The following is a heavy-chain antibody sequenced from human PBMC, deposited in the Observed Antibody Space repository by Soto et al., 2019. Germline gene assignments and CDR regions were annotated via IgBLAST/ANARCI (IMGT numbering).Heavy chain of an antibody. V-gene: IGHV4-59*01. J-gene: IGHJ5*02. CDR1: GGSISSYY. Sequence: SETLSLTCTVSGGSISSYYRSLIRHPPGKGLEWIGYIPNSGSTNYNPSLQSRVTTSLDTSQNQVSLILSPVTTAATAVYYCAIDRRRSFAGPGWFDPWGQGTLVTVPQ. CDR2: IPNSGST. CDR3: AIDRRRSFAGPGWFDP.